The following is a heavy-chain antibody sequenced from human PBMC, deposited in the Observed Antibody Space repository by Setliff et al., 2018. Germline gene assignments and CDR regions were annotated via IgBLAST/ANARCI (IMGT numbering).Heavy chain of an antibody. CDR1: GLSYTNDW. J-gene: IGHJ4*02. CDR3: AGQGPIFGSGLIPGFDQ. CDR2: VSVSGDNT. D-gene: IGHD3-3*01. Sequence: GGSLRLSCTASGLSYTNDWVSWVRQAPGKGLEWVSTVSVSGDNTYYTDSVKGRFTTSRDNSKNTLSLQMSSLRTEDTAIYFCAGQGPIFGSGLIPGFDQWGQGTMVTVSS. V-gene: IGHV3-23*01.